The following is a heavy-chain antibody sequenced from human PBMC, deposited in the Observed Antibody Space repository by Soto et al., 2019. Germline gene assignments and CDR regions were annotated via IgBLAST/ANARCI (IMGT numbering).Heavy chain of an antibody. CDR2: IKQDGSEK. J-gene: IGHJ4*02. CDR1: GFTFSSYW. V-gene: IGHV3-7*04. CDR3: ARETAALREYCSSTSCLYFDY. Sequence: EVQLVESGGGLVQPGGSLRLSCAASGFTFSSYWMSWVRQAPGKGLEWVANIKQDGSEKYYVDSVKGRFTISRDNAKNSLYLQMNSLRAEDTAVYYCARETAALREYCSSTSCLYFDYWGQGTLVTVSS. D-gene: IGHD2-2*01.